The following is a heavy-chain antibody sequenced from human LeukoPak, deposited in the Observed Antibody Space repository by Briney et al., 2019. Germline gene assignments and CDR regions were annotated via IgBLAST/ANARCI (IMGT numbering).Heavy chain of an antibody. Sequence: SGPTQVKLTQPLTLTCTFSGFSLSTSGVGVGWIRQPPGKALEWLALLYWDDDKRYCPSLKNRLTITKDTSKNQVVLTMTNMDPVDTATYYYAHRPYPGYFDYWGQGTLVTVSS. CDR2: LYWDDDK. V-gene: IGHV2-5*02. J-gene: IGHJ4*02. CDR3: AHRPYPGYFDY. CDR1: GFSLSTSGVG.